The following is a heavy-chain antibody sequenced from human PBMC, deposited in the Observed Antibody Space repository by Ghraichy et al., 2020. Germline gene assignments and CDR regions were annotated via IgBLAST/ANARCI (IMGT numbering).Heavy chain of an antibody. CDR1: RFTFSRYW. CDR3: ARDVDRNLDY. D-gene: IGHD2-21*01. Sequence: GALRLSCVVSRFTFSRYWMSWVRQAPGRGPEWVGQINQDGSEKYYGGAVQGRFIISRDNAKNSLYLQMNSLRVEDTAVYYCARDVDRNLDYWGQGSLVTVSS. J-gene: IGHJ4*02. CDR2: INQDGSEK. V-gene: IGHV3-7*01.